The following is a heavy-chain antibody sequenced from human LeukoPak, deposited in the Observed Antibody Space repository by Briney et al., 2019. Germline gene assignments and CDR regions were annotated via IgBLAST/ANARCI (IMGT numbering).Heavy chain of an antibody. J-gene: IGHJ4*02. CDR3: AKVGDYGDYEGHFDY. CDR2: IKQDGSEK. Sequence: GGSLRLSCAASGFTFSSYAMSWVRQAPGKGLEWVANIKQDGSEKYYVDSVKGRFTISRDNAKNSLYLQMNSLRAEDTAVYYCAKVGDYGDYEGHFDYWGQGTLVTVSS. CDR1: GFTFSSYA. V-gene: IGHV3-7*01. D-gene: IGHD4-17*01.